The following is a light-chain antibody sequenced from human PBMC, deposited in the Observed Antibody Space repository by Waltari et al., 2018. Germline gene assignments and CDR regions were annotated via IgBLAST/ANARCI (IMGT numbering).Light chain of an antibody. V-gene: IGKV4-1*01. CDR1: QNLLYSANSNNY. CDR2: WAS. CDR3: QQHYSSPYT. Sequence: DILMTQSPHSTAVSPGVSSTIPCMSSQNLLYSANSNNYLEWYQQKPGQRPKLLIYWASSRETGVPDRFSGSGSGTDFTLTISGLQTEDVAVYYCQQHYSSPYTFGQGTKVEI. J-gene: IGKJ2*01.